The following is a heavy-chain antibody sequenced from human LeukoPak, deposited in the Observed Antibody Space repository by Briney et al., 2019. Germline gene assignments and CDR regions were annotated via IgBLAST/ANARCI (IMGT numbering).Heavy chain of an antibody. J-gene: IGHJ5*02. Sequence: GASVKVSCKASGYTFTGYYMHWVRQAPGQGLEWMGWINPNSGGTNYAQKFQGRVTMTRDTSISTAYMELSRLRSDDTAVYYCARAGAVVDNWFDPWGQGTLVTVSS. CDR1: GYTFTGYY. D-gene: IGHD2-15*01. CDR3: ARAGAVVDNWFDP. CDR2: INPNSGGT. V-gene: IGHV1-2*02.